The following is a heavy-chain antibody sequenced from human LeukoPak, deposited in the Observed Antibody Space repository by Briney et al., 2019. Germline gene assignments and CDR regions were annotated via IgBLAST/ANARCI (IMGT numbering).Heavy chain of an antibody. V-gene: IGHV1-18*01. CDR3: ARDRAYYYDSSGSFGRVNYYYYYGMDV. Sequence: ASVKVSCKASGYTFTSYGISWVRQAPGQGLEWMGWISAYNGNTNYAQKLQGRVTMTTDTSTSTAYMELSSLRSEDTAVYYCARDRAYYYDSSGSFGRVNYYYYYGMDVWGQGTTVTVSS. CDR1: GYTFTSYG. CDR2: ISAYNGNT. J-gene: IGHJ6*02. D-gene: IGHD3-22*01.